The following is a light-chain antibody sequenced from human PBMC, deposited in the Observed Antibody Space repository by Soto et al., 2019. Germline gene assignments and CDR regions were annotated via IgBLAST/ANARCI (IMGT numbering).Light chain of an antibody. CDR1: SSDVGGYNC. CDR2: DVT. J-gene: IGLJ1*01. Sequence: QSVLTQPRSVSGSPGQSVTISCTGTSSDVGGYNCVSWYQQHPGKAPQLIIYDVTQRPSGVPDRFSGSKSGNTASLSISGLQAEDEADYYCCSHSASYTFVFGTGKKVTVL. CDR3: CSHSASYTFV. V-gene: IGLV2-11*01.